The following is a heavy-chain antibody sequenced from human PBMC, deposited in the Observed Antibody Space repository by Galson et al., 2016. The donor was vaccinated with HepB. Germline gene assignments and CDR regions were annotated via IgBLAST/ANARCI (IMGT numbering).Heavy chain of an antibody. V-gene: IGHV3-30-3*01. D-gene: IGHD4-17*01. CDR3: ASGIGYGDYNWFDP. J-gene: IGHJ5*02. CDR1: GFTFSTYA. Sequence: SLRLSCAASGFTFSTYAMYWVRQAPGKGLEWVAVISYDGSNKYYADSVKGRFTISRDNSKNTLYLQMNSLRAEDTAVYYCASGIGYGDYNWFDPWGQGTLVTVSS. CDR2: ISYDGSNK.